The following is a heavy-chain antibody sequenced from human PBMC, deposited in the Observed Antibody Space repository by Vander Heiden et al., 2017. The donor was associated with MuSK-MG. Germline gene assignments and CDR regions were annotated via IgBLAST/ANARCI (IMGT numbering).Heavy chain of an antibody. J-gene: IGHJ4*02. Sequence: QVQLVQPGAEVKKPGSSVKVSCKASGGTFSSYAISWVRQAPGQGLEWMGGIIPIFGTANYAQKFQGRVTITADESTSTAYMELSSLRSEDTAVYYCARDRAGRGYSYGYYDYWGQGTLVTVSS. CDR1: GGTFSSYA. D-gene: IGHD5-18*01. CDR2: IIPIFGTA. V-gene: IGHV1-69*01. CDR3: ARDRAGRGYSYGYYDY.